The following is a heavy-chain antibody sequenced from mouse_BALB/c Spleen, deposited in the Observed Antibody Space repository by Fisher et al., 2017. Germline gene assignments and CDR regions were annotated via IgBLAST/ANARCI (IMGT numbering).Heavy chain of an antibody. CDR3: ARGATATSFYAMDY. D-gene: IGHD1-2*01. J-gene: IGHJ4*01. Sequence: KFKGKATLTVDKSSSTAYMELRSLTSEDSAVYYCARGATATSFYAMDYWGQGTSVTVSS. V-gene: IGHV1-26*01.